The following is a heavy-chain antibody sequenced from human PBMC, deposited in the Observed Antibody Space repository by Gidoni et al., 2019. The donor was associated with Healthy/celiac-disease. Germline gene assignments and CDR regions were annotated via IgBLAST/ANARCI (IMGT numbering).Heavy chain of an antibody. V-gene: IGHV4-34*01. J-gene: IGHJ6*02. CDR1: GGSFSGYY. CDR2: INHSGST. D-gene: IGHD4-17*01. CDR3: ARRGAALYGDPPYYYYYYGMDV. Sequence: QVQLQQWGAGLLKPSETLSLTCAGYGGSFSGYYWRWIRQPPGKGLEWIGEINHSGSTNYNPSLKSRVTISVDTSKNQFSLKLSSVTAADTAVYYCARRGAALYGDPPYYYYYYGMDVWGQGTTVTVSS.